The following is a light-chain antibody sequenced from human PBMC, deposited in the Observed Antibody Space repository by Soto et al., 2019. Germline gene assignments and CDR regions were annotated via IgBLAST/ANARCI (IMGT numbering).Light chain of an antibody. CDR1: QSVSIL. CDR3: QQYNNWHPLT. Sequence: EIVLQQSPATLSVSLVEIAPLSCRASQSVSILLAWSQQKPGQAPRLLIHGATTRATGIPARFSGSGSGTEFTLTSSSLQSKDFAVYYCQQYNNWHPLTFGGGTKVDIK. V-gene: IGKV3-15*01. CDR2: GAT. J-gene: IGKJ4*01.